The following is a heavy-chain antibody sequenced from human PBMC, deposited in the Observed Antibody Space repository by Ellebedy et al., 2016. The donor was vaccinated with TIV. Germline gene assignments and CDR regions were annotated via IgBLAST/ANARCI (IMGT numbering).Heavy chain of an antibody. J-gene: IGHJ6*02. CDR1: GYSFTSYW. D-gene: IGHD3-16*01. CDR3: ARSPRGLYKGENRYYYYGMDV. CDR2: IYPGDSDT. Sequence: GESLKISCKGSGYSFTSYWIGWVRQMPGKGLEWMGIIYPGDSDTRYSPSFQGQVTISADKSISTAYLQWSSLKASDTAMYYCARSPRGLYKGENRYYYYGMDVWGQGTTVTVSS. V-gene: IGHV5-51*01.